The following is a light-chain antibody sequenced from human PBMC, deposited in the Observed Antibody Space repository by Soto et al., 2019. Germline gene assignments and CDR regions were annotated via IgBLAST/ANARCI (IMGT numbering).Light chain of an antibody. CDR2: GNT. CDR3: QSYDNMVSPYNYV. Sequence: QSVLTQPPSVSWAPGQRVTISCTGSSSNLGSGYDVQWYQQLPGAAPKLLIYGNTNRPSGVPDRFSGSKSGTSASLAISGLQAEDEAKYFCQSYDNMVSPYNYVFGSGSKLTVL. J-gene: IGLJ1*01. CDR1: SSNLGSGYD. V-gene: IGLV1-40*01.